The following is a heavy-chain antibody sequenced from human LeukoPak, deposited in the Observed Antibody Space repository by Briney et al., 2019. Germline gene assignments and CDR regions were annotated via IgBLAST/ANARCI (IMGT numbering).Heavy chain of an antibody. D-gene: IGHD1-26*01. Sequence: PGGSLRLSCAASGFTFSSYAMHWVRQAPGKGLEWVAVISSDGSNKYYADSVKGRFTISRDNSKNTLYLQMNSLRAADTAVYYCARDLFPSREWELPNHDYWGQGTLVTVSS. CDR1: GFTFSSYA. J-gene: IGHJ4*02. CDR2: ISSDGSNK. CDR3: ARDLFPSREWELPNHDY. V-gene: IGHV3-30-3*01.